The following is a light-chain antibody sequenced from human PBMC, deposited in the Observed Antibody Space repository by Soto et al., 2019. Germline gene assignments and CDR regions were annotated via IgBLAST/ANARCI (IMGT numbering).Light chain of an antibody. J-gene: IGKJ1*01. CDR1: ESVSRN. Sequence: EIVLTQSPGTLSLSPGERATLSCRASESVSRNLAWYQQKPGQAPRLLIYDASTRATGIPDRFSGSGSGTDFTLTISSLEPEDSAVYYCQQYGSAPRTFGQGTKVDIK. CDR3: QQYGSAPRT. CDR2: DAS. V-gene: IGKV3-20*01.